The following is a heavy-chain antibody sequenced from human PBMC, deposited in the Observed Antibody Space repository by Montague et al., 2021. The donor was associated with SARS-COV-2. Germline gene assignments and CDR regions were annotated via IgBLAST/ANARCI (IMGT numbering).Heavy chain of an antibody. Sequence: SETLSLTCTVSGGSISSSSYYWGWIRQHPGKGLEWIGSIYYSGSTYCNPSLESRVTISVDTSKNQFSLKLSSVTAADTAVYYCARRVTGTTVHYYYYGMDVWGQGTTVTVSS. J-gene: IGHJ6*02. V-gene: IGHV4-39*01. CDR3: ARRVTGTTVHYYYYGMDV. CDR1: GGSISSSSYY. CDR2: IYYSGST. D-gene: IGHD1-20*01.